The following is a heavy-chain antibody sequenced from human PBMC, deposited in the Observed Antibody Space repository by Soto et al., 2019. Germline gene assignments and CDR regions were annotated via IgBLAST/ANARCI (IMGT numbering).Heavy chain of an antibody. D-gene: IGHD6-13*01. CDR1: GGSFTTYY. Sequence: QVQLQESGPGLVKPSETLSLTCTVSGGSFTTYYWNWIRQPAGKRLEWIGRLYTSGNTKYNPSLTSLRTLSLDTSKRQFSLKLSAVTAADTAIYCCSGETALGTDNWFDPWGQGILVTVSS. J-gene: IGHJ5*02. CDR3: SGETALGTDNWFDP. CDR2: LYTSGNT. V-gene: IGHV4-4*07.